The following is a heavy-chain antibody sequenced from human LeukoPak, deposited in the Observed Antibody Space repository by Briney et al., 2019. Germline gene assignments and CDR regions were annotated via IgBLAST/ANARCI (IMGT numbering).Heavy chain of an antibody. Sequence: ASVKVSCKASGYTFTSYDINWVRQATGQGPEWVGWMNPNSGNTGYAQKFQGRVTITRNTSISTAYMELSSLRSEDTAVYYCARAYYDFWSGPNWFDPWGQGTLVTVSS. CDR2: MNPNSGNT. CDR1: GYTFTSYD. J-gene: IGHJ5*02. D-gene: IGHD3-3*01. CDR3: ARAYYDFWSGPNWFDP. V-gene: IGHV1-8*03.